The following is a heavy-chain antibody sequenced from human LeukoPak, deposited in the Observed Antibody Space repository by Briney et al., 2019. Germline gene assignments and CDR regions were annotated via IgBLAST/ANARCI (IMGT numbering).Heavy chain of an antibody. J-gene: IGHJ5*02. V-gene: IGHV4-34*01. CDR3: ARADILTGYYPGDWFDP. Sequence: SETLSLTCAVYGGSFSGYYWSWIRQPPGKGLEWIGEINHSGSTNYNPSLKSRVTISVDTSKSQFSLKLSSVTAADTAVYYCARADILTGYYPGDWFDPWGQGTLVTVSS. CDR2: INHSGST. D-gene: IGHD3-9*01. CDR1: GGSFSGYY.